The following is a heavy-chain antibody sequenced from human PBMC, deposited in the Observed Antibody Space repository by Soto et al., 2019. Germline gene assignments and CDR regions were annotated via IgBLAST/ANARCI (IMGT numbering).Heavy chain of an antibody. J-gene: IGHJ4*02. V-gene: IGHV1-8*02. CDR2: MNPNSGNT. CDR1: GGTFSSYT. D-gene: IGHD3-9*01. CDR3: ARGSLRRYFDWLGHTWHFDY. Sequence: GASVKVSCKASGGTFSSYTINWVRQATGQGLEWMGWMNPNSGNTGYAQKFQGRVTMTRNTSISTAYMELSSLRSEDTAVYYCARGSLRRYFDWLGHTWHFDYWGRGTLVTVSS.